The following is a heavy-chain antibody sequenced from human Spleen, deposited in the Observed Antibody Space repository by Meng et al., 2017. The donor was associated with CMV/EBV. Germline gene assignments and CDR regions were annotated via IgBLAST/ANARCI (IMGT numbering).Heavy chain of an antibody. Sequence: GGSLRLSCKGSGYSFTNYWIGWVRQMPGKGLEWMAIIYPGDSDTRYSPSFQGQVTISADKSTSTAYLQWSSLKASDTAMYYCARHQFPYMFWFDPWGQGTLVTVSS. D-gene: IGHD3-10*02. V-gene: IGHV5-51*01. CDR1: GYSFTNYW. J-gene: IGHJ5*02. CDR3: ARHQFPYMFWFDP. CDR2: IYPGDSDT.